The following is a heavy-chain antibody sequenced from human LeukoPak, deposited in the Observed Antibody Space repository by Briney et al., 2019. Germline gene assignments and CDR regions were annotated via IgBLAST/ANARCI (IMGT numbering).Heavy chain of an antibody. V-gene: IGHV4-30-2*01. J-gene: IGHJ4*02. D-gene: IGHD5-12*01. Sequence: SETLSLTCAVSGGSISSGGYSWSWIRQPPGKGLEWIGYIYHSGSTYYNPSLKSRVTISVDTSKNQFSLKLSSVTAADTAVYYCAREVFGGGYTDYWGQGTLVTVSS. CDR2: IYHSGST. CDR1: GGSISSGGYS. CDR3: AREVFGGGYTDY.